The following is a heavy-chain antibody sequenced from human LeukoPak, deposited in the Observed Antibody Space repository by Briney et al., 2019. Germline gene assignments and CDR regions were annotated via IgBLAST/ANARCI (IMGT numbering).Heavy chain of an antibody. CDR2: IKQDGSEK. CDR1: GVTFSIYW. J-gene: IGHJ3*02. CDR3: ARNTYYYERSGWKAFDI. V-gene: IGHV3-7*01. Sequence: GGSLRLSCAASGVTFSIYWMSSVRQAPGKGLEWVANIKQDGSEKYYVDSVRGRFTISRDNAKNSLYLQMNSLRVEDTAVYYCARNTYYYERSGWKAFDIWGQGTMVTVSS. D-gene: IGHD3-22*01.